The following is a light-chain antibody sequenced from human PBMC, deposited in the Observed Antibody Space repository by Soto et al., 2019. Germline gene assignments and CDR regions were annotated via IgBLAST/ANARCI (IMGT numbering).Light chain of an antibody. V-gene: IGLV1-44*01. CDR1: STNIGSNS. CDR3: AAWDDSLNGREV. Sequence: QSVLTKPPSASGTPGQRLTISCYGSSTNIGSNSVNWYQQLPGAAPKLLIYSNNQRPSGVPDRFSGSKSGTSASLAISGLQSEDEADYYCAAWDDSLNGREVFGTGTKVTVL. CDR2: SNN. J-gene: IGLJ1*01.